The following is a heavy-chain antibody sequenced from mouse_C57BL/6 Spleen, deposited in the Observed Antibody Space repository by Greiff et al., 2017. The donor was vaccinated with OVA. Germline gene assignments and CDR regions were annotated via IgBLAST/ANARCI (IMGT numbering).Heavy chain of an antibody. CDR2: INPNNGGT. CDR3: APLDNSGWFAY. J-gene: IGHJ3*01. D-gene: IGHD3-2*02. Sequence: EVQLQQSGPELVKPGASVKISCKASGYTFTDYYMNWVKQSHGKSLEWIGDINPNNGGTSYNQKFKGKATLTVDKSSSTAYMELRSLTSEDSAVYYCAPLDNSGWFAYWGQGTLLTVSA. CDR1: GYTFTDYY. V-gene: IGHV1-26*01.